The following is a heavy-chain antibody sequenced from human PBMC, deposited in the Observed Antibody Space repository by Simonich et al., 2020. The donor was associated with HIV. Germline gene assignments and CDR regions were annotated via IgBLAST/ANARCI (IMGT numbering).Heavy chain of an antibody. CDR2: ISPIFGTT. Sequence: QVQLVQSGAEVMQPGASVKVSCKASGYSFTAYYMHWVRQAPGQGLEWMGGISPIFGTTKSSKTYQDRVTFTADESASTIYMALSSLRSEDTAAYYCARETKGGTSPLAFDAFDIWGQGTMVTVSS. CDR1: GYSFTAYY. J-gene: IGHJ3*02. D-gene: IGHD1-1*01. V-gene: IGHV1-69*01. CDR3: ARETKGGTSPLAFDAFDI.